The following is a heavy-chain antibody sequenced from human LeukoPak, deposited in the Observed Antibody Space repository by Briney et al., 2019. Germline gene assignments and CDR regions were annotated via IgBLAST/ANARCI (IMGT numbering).Heavy chain of an antibody. CDR2: IYYSAET. D-gene: IGHD6-13*01. J-gene: IGHJ4*02. CDR3: ASGTYYYFDF. CDR1: GGSISSYY. Sequence: PSETLPLTCTVSGGSISSYYWSWVRQPPGKGLEWIGYIYYSAETNYNPSLKSRVTISVDTSKNQFSLKLNSATAADTAVYYCASGTYYYFDFWGQGALVTVSS. V-gene: IGHV4-59*01.